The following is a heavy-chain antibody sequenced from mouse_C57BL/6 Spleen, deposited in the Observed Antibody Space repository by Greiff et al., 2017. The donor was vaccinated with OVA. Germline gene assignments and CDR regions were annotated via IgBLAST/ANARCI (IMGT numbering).Heavy chain of an antibody. CDR2: IYPSDSES. CDR3: ARRGYDYEAWFAY. J-gene: IGHJ3*01. V-gene: IGHV1-61*01. Sequence: QVQLQQPGAELVRPGSSVKLSCMASGYTFTSYWMDWVKQRPGQGLEWIGNIYPSDSESHYHQKFYDKATLTVDKSYSRAYMQISSLTSEDSAVYYCARRGYDYEAWFAYWGQGTLVTVSA. D-gene: IGHD2-4*01. CDR1: GYTFTSYW.